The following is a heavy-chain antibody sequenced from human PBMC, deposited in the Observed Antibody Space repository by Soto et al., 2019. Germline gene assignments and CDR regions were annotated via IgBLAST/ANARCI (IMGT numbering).Heavy chain of an antibody. D-gene: IGHD3-10*01. CDR3: AKNLLWFGELRSLHV. J-gene: IGHJ6*02. CDR1: GGSISSYY. CDR2: IYHDRST. Sequence: PSETLSLTCSVSGGSISSYYWSWIRQPPGKGLEWIGDIYHDRSTNYNPSLKSRVTVSMDKSKNQFSLNLTSMTAADTGVYTCAKNLLWFGELRSLHVWGQGTTVTVSS. V-gene: IGHV4-4*09.